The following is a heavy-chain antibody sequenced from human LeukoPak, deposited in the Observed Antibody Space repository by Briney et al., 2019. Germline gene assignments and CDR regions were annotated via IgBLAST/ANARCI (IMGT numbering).Heavy chain of an antibody. D-gene: IGHD1-14*01. V-gene: IGHV4-4*07. J-gene: IGHJ2*01. CDR1: GDSISSSY. Sequence: SETLSLTCTVSGDSISSSYWGWIRQPAGKGLEWIGRIHTSGSTYYSPSLKSRVTISVDTSKDQFSLKLSSVTAADTAVYYCARDTTPWGYSDLWGRGTLVTVSS. CDR3: ARDTTPWGYSDL. CDR2: IHTSGST.